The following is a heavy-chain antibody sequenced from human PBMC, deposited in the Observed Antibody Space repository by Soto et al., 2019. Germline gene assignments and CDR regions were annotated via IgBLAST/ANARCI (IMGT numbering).Heavy chain of an antibody. CDR2: ISGSGGST. CDR1: GFTFSTYA. D-gene: IGHD2-15*01. V-gene: IGHV3-23*01. CDR3: AKALVMLVEAAFVFDC. Sequence: GGSLRLSCAASGFTFSTYAMTWVRQAPGKGLEWVSAISGSGGSTYYADSVKGRFTISRDNSKNTLYLQMNGLKAEDTAAYYCAKALVMLVEAAFVFDCWGEGALVTVSS. J-gene: IGHJ4*02.